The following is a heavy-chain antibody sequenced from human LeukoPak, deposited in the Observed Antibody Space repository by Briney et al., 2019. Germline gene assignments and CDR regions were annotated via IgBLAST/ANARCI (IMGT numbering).Heavy chain of an antibody. CDR3: AREVDGGFDY. J-gene: IGHJ4*02. CDR2: TYQRSKWYN. CDR1: GDSVSSTSPT. V-gene: IGHV6-1*01. Sequence: SQTLSLTCAMSGDSVSSTSPTWNWIRQSPSRGLEWLGRTYQRSKWYNDYAVSVKSRITINPDTSKNQFSLQLNSVTPEDTALYYGAREVDGGFDYWGQGTLVTVSS. D-gene: IGHD6-19*01.